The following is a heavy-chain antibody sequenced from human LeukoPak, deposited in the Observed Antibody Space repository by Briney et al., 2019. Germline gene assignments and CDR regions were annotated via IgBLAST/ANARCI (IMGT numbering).Heavy chain of an antibody. CDR1: GFTFSSYA. J-gene: IGHJ4*02. CDR2: ISGSGGST. CDR3: AKGRGYSYGTPFDY. D-gene: IGHD5-18*01. Sequence: GGSLRLSCAASGFTFSSYAMSWVRQAPGKGLEGVSAISGSGGSTYYADSVKGRFTISRDNSKNTLYLQMNSLRAEDTAVYYCAKGRGYSYGTPFDYWGQGTLVTVAS. V-gene: IGHV3-23*01.